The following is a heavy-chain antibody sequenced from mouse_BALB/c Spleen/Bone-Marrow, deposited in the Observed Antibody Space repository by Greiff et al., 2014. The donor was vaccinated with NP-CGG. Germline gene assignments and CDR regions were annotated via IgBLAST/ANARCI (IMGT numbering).Heavy chain of an antibody. V-gene: IGHV1-9*01. CDR2: ILPGSGST. CDR3: ARERGY. CDR1: GYTFSSYW. Sequence: VQRVESGAELVKTGASVKISCKATGYTFSSYWIEWVKQRPGHGLEWIGEILPGSGSTNYNEKFKGKAAFTADTSSNTAYMQLSSLTSEDSAVYYCARERGYWGQGTLVTVSA. J-gene: IGHJ3*01.